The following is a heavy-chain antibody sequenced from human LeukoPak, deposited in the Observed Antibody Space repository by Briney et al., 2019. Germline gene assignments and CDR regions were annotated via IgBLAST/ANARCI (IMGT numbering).Heavy chain of an antibody. Sequence: GGSLRLSCAASGFTSSSYAMSWVRQAPGKGLEWVSAISGSGGSTYYADSVKGRFTISRDNSKNTLYLQMNSLRAEDTAVYYCARGTWFGELSVDYWGQGTLVTVSS. CDR2: ISGSGGST. D-gene: IGHD3-10*01. CDR3: ARGTWFGELSVDY. J-gene: IGHJ4*02. V-gene: IGHV3-23*01. CDR1: GFTSSSYA.